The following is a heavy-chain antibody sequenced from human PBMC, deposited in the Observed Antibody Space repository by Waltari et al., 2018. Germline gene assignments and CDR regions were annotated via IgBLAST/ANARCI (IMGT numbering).Heavy chain of an antibody. CDR3: ARVPVAVADLRWDYYYYYGMDV. D-gene: IGHD6-19*01. CDR1: GYSISSGYY. CDR2: IYHSGST. V-gene: IGHV4-38-2*01. J-gene: IGHJ6*02. Sequence: QVQLQESGPGLVKPSETLSLTCAVSGYSISSGYYWGWIRQPPGKGLEGIGSIYHSGSTYYNPSLKSRVTISVDTSKNQFSLKLSSVTAADTAVYYCARVPVAVADLRWDYYYYYGMDVWGQGTTVTVSS.